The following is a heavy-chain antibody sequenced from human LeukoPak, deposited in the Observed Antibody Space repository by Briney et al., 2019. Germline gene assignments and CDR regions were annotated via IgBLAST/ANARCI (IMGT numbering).Heavy chain of an antibody. Sequence: GGSLRLSCAASGFTFSSYSMNWVRQAPGKGLEWVSSISSSSSYIYYADSVKGRFTISRDNAKNSLYLQMNSLRAEDTAVYYCARASVPAAPAMDVWGKETTVTVSS. CDR1: GFTFSSYS. CDR2: ISSSSSYI. CDR3: ARASVPAAPAMDV. V-gene: IGHV3-21*01. J-gene: IGHJ6*03. D-gene: IGHD2-2*01.